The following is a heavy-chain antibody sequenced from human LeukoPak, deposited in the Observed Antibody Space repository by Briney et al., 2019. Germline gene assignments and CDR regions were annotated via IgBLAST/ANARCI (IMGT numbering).Heavy chain of an antibody. V-gene: IGHV3-33*06. CDR3: AKPLTGYDSSGYYLHYYGMDV. Sequence: GGSLRLSCAASGFTFSSYGMHWVRQAPGKGLEWVAVIWYDGSNKYYADSVKGRFTISRDNSKNTLYLQMNSLRAEDTAVYYCAKPLTGYDSSGYYLHYYGMDVWGQGTTVTVSS. D-gene: IGHD3-22*01. CDR1: GFTFSSYG. CDR2: IWYDGSNK. J-gene: IGHJ6*02.